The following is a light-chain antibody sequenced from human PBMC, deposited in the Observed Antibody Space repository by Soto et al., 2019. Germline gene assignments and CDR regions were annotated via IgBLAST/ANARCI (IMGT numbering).Light chain of an antibody. CDR2: VNN. CDR1: SSDIGAGYD. V-gene: IGLV1-40*01. Sequence: QSVLTQPPSVSGAPGQRVTISCTGSSSDIGAGYDVHWYQQFPGTAHKLLIYVNNNRPSGVPDRFSASKSGTSASLAITGLQAEDEAYYYCQSYDSLSAHVVFGGGTKLTVL. J-gene: IGLJ2*01. CDR3: QSYDSLSAHVV.